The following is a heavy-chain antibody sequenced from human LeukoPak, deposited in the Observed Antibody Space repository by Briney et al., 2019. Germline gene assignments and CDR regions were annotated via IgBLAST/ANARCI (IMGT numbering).Heavy chain of an antibody. D-gene: IGHD1-26*01. J-gene: IGHJ4*02. CDR3: TRVGPSTVVDY. V-gene: IGHV3-73*01. Sequence: GGSLKLSCAASGFTFSDSAIHWVRQASGKGLEWVGRIRSKPQSYATAYDESLKGRFTISRDDSKNTAYLQMSSLKIEDTAVYYSTRVGPSTVVDYWGQGTQVTVSS. CDR2: IRSKPQSYAT. CDR1: GFTFSDSA.